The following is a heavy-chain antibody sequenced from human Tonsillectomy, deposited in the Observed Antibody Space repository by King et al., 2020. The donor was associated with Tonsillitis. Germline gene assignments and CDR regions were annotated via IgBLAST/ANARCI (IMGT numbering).Heavy chain of an antibody. CDR2: IYYSGST. CDR1: GGSVSSGGYS. V-gene: IGHV4-30-4*07. Sequence: VQLQESGPGLVKPSQTLSLTCAVSGGSVSSGGYSWSWIRQPPGKGLEWLGYIYYSGSTYYNPSLKSRLTISVDTSKNQFSLKLNSVTAADTAVYYCARVWLALGPDAFDIWGQGTMVTVSS. D-gene: IGHD6-19*01. J-gene: IGHJ3*02. CDR3: ARVWLALGPDAFDI.